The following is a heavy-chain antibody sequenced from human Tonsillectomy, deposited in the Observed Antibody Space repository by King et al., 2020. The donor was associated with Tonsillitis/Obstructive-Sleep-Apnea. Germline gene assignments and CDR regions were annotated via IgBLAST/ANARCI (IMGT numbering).Heavy chain of an antibody. CDR3: AHSPVVPNAFNI. D-gene: IGHD4-23*01. V-gene: IGHV2-5*02. CDR1: GFSLSTSEVG. J-gene: IGHJ3*02. CDR2: IYWDDDE. Sequence: TLKESGPTLVKPTQTLTLTCTFSGFSLSTSEVGVGWIRQPPGKALEWLAFIYWDDDERYRPSLKSRLTITKDTSKNQVVLIMTNMDSVDTATYYCAHSPVVPNAFNIWGQGTMVTVSS.